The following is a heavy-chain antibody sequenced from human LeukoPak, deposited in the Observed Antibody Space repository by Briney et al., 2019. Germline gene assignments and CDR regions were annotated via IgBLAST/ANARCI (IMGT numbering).Heavy chain of an antibody. CDR2: IWHDGSVE. CDR3: AKEGDQFRGYLDA. V-gene: IGHV3-33*06. J-gene: IGHJ6*03. Sequence: GGSLRLSCAASGFMFSRLGMQWVRQAPGEGLEWVAMIWHDGSVEEYADSVKGRFTISRDNSQNTLYLQINSLRDDDTAVYYCAKEGDQFRGYLDAWGKGTTVTVSS. D-gene: IGHD3-16*01. CDR1: GFMFSRLG.